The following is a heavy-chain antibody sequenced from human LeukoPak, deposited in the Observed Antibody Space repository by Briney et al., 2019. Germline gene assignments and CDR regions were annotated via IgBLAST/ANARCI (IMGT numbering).Heavy chain of an antibody. J-gene: IGHJ3*02. V-gene: IGHV3-30-3*01. CDR3: ARDGDYGDYARAFDI. CDR2: RSYDGSNK. Sequence: PGRSLRLSCAASGFTFSSYAMHWVRQAPGKGLEWVAVRSYDGSNKYYADSVKGRFTISRDNSKNTLYLQMNSLRAEDTAVYYCARDGDYGDYARAFDIWGQGTMVTVSS. CDR1: GFTFSSYA. D-gene: IGHD4-17*01.